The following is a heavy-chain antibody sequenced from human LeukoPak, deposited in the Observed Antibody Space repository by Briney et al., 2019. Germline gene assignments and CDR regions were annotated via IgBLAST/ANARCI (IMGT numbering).Heavy chain of an antibody. CDR2: IYYRGTA. V-gene: IGHV4-31*03. D-gene: IGHD3-9*01. J-gene: IGHJ6*02. CDR1: SGSISSGGDY. Sequence: SETLSLTCTVSSGSISSGGDYWSWIRQHPGKGLEWIGYIYYRGTAYYNPSLKSRVTISADPSKIQFSLKLSSVTAADTAVYYCARVTYDTLNVKGGVDVWGQGTTVTGS. CDR3: ARVTYDTLNVKGGVDV.